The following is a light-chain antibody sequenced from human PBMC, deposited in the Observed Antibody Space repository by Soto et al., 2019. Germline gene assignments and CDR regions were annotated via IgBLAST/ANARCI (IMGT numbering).Light chain of an antibody. Sequence: DIQMTQSPSSLSASVGVRVTITCRASQNISTFLHWYQQKPGKAPDLLIYAASNLHSGVPSRFSGSASGPDFTLTISSLQPEDFASYFCQQSYNMPWTFGQGTKVEIK. CDR3: QQSYNMPWT. CDR2: AAS. V-gene: IGKV1-39*01. CDR1: QNISTF. J-gene: IGKJ1*01.